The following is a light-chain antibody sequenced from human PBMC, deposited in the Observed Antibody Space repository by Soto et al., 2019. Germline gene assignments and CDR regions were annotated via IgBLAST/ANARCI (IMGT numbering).Light chain of an antibody. CDR3: SSYTTSSTYV. V-gene: IGLV2-14*03. CDR1: YSDVGAYTY. Sequence: ALTQPASVSGSPGQSITISCTGTYSDVGAYTYVSWYQHHPGKAPKLMVSGVSNRPSGVSDRFSGSKSGNTASLTISGLQAEDEAEYYCSSYTTSSTYVFGTGTKVNVL. CDR2: GVS. J-gene: IGLJ1*01.